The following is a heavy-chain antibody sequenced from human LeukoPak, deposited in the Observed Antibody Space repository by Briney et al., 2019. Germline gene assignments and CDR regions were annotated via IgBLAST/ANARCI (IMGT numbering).Heavy chain of an antibody. CDR2: ISGSGGST. Sequence: GGSLRLSCAASGFTFSSYAMSWVRQAPGKGLEWVSAISGSGGSTYYADSVKGRFTISRDNSKNTLYLQMNSLRAEDTAVYYCAKEATVTRSPSGGVDYWGQGTLVTVSS. J-gene: IGHJ4*02. CDR3: AKEATVTRSPSGGVDY. V-gene: IGHV3-23*01. CDR1: GFTFSSYA. D-gene: IGHD4-17*01.